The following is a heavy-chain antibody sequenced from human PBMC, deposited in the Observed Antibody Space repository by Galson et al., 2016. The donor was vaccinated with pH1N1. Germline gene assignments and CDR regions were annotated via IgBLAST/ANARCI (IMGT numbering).Heavy chain of an antibody. D-gene: IGHD3-22*01. V-gene: IGHV3-9*01. CDR2: ISWNSGSI. Sequence: SLRLSCAASGFTFDDYGMHWVRQAPGKGLEWVSGISWNSGSIGYADSVKGRFTISRDNAKNSLYLQMNSLRARDTALYYCAREDYYDVDLNDWYFDLWGRGTLGT. J-gene: IGHJ2*01. CDR3: AREDYYDVDLNDWYFDL. CDR1: GFTFDDYG.